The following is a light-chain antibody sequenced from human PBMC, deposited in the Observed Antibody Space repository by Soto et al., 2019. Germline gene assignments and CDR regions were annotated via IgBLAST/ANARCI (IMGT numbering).Light chain of an antibody. CDR3: QEYGTSRT. Sequence: EIVLTQSPATLSSFPVERSTLSFSASQSVSSSFLAWYQQRPGQAPRLLIYAASNTAPGIPDRFSGSGSGTDFTLTISRLEPEDFAVYYCQEYGTSRTFGQGTKVDIK. V-gene: IGKV3-20*01. J-gene: IGKJ1*01. CDR2: AAS. CDR1: QSVSSSF.